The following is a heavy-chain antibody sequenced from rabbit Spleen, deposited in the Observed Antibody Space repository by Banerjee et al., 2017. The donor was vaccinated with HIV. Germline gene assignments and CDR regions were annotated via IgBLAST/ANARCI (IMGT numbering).Heavy chain of an antibody. CDR2: INIVTGKS. D-gene: IGHD4-2*01. Sequence: EQLEESGGGLVKPEGSLTLTCKASGVSLNDKDVMCWVRQAPGKGLEWIACINIVTGKSVYASWAKGRFTMSRTSSTTVTLQMTSLTAADTATYFCARRNIGNYGNYAGAYNLWGQGTLVTVS. J-gene: IGHJ4*01. CDR1: GVSLNDKDV. CDR3: ARRNIGNYGNYAGAYNL. V-gene: IGHV1S45*01.